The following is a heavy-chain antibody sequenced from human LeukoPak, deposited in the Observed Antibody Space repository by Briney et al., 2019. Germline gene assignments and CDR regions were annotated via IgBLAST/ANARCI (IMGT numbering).Heavy chain of an antibody. CDR1: GFTFDDYA. CDR3: ARTDAFDI. V-gene: IGHV3-9*01. J-gene: IGHJ3*02. CDR2: ISWNSGSI. Sequence: GGSLRLSCAASGFTFDDYAMHWVRQAPGKGLEWVSGISWNSGSIGYADSVKGRFTISRDNAKNSLYLQMNSLRAEDTAVYYCARTDAFDIWGQGTMVTVSS.